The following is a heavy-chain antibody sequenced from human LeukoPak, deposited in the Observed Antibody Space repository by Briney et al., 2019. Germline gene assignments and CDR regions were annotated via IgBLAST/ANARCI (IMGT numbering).Heavy chain of an antibody. V-gene: IGHV3-30*18. Sequence: GRSLRLSCAASGFTFSSYGMHWVRQAPGKGLEWVAVISYDGSNKYYADSVKGRFSISRDNSKNTLYLQMNSLRAEDTAVYYCAKDSSSYDYGAGYWGQGSLVIVFS. J-gene: IGHJ4*02. CDR3: AKDSSSYDYGAGY. D-gene: IGHD5-12*01. CDR1: GFTFSSYG. CDR2: ISYDGSNK.